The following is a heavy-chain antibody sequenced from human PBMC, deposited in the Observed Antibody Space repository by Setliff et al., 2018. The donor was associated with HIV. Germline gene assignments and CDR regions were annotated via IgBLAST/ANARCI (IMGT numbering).Heavy chain of an antibody. D-gene: IGHD6-19*01. Sequence: GGSLRLSCAASGFTFSDYYMSWVRRAPGKGLEWVSYISSRETTIYYADSVKGRFTISRDNAKNSLYLQMNSPRAEDTAVYYCARYDTGWYGGAFDVWGQGTMVTV. V-gene: IGHV3-11*04. CDR3: ARYDTGWYGGAFDV. CDR2: ISSRETTI. J-gene: IGHJ3*01. CDR1: GFTFSDYY.